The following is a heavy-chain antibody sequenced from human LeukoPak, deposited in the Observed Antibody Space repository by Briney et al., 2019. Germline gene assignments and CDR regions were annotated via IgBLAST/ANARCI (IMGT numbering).Heavy chain of an antibody. J-gene: IGHJ5*02. CDR2: ISGSGGST. V-gene: IGHV3-23*01. CDR1: GFTFSSYA. Sequence: LGGSLRLSCAASGFTFSSYAMSWVRQAPGKGLEWVSAISGSGGSTYYADSVKGRFTISRDNSKNTLYLQMNSLRAEDTAVYYCAKDAVGEAYYDFWSGYFNNWFDPWGQGTLVTVSS. D-gene: IGHD3-3*01. CDR3: AKDAVGEAYYDFWSGYFNNWFDP.